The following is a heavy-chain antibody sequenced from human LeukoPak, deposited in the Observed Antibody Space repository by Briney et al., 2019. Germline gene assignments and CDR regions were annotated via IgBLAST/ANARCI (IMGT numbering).Heavy chain of an antibody. CDR3: AKSNGYGLIDY. CDR2: IYSSGNT. J-gene: IGHJ4*02. D-gene: IGHD5-12*01. Sequence: SETLSLTCTVSGYSLSSGYYWGWIRQSPGKGLEWIGNIYSSGNTYYNASLKRRVTMYIDTSKNQFFLKLSSVTAADTAMYYCAKSNGYGLIDYWGQGTLVTVSS. V-gene: IGHV4-38-2*02. CDR1: GYSLSSGYY.